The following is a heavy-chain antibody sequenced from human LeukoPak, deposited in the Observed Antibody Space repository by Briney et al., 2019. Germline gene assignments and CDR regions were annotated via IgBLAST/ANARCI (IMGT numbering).Heavy chain of an antibody. V-gene: IGHV3-72*01. CDR3: ARSVSKRDFDY. D-gene: IGHD4-11*01. J-gene: IGHJ4*02. Sequence: PGGSLRLSCAASGFSFGDHYMDWVRQAPGKGLEWVGRIRNKVNSCTTEYAAAVKGRFIISTDDSKNSLYLQMNGLKTEDTAVYFCARSVSKRDFDYWGQGTLVTVSS. CDR2: IRNKVNSCTT. CDR1: GFSFGDHY.